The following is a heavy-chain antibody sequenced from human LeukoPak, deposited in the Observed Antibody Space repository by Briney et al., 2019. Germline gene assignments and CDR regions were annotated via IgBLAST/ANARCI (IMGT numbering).Heavy chain of an antibody. V-gene: IGHV3-72*01. CDR1: GFTFSDHY. Sequence: GGSLRLSCAAPGFTFSDHYMDWVRQAPGKGLEWVGRSRNKANSYTTEYAASVKGRFTISRDDSKNSLYLQMNSLKTEDTAVYYCARLHSSGWYTDYWGQGTLVTVSS. J-gene: IGHJ4*02. CDR3: ARLHSSGWYTDY. D-gene: IGHD6-19*01. CDR2: SRNKANSYTT.